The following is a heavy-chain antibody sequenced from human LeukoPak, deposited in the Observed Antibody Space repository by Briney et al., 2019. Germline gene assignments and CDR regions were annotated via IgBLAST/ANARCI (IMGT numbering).Heavy chain of an antibody. V-gene: IGHV4-61*02. CDR2: IYSSGST. D-gene: IGHD5-24*01. CDR1: GGSISSGSYY. CDR3: ARGVEMATMGGFDY. J-gene: IGHJ4*02. Sequence: PSETLSLTCSVSGGSISSGSYYWSWIRQPAGKGLEWIGRIYSSGSTNYNPSLKSRVSISVDTSKNQFSLKLNSVTAADTAVFYCARGVEMATMGGFDYWGQGTLVTVSS.